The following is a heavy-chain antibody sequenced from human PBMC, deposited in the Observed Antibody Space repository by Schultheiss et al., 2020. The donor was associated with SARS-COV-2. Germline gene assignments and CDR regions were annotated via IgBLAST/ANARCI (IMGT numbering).Heavy chain of an antibody. CDR1: GFTFSTYG. CDR2: IWYDGNNK. D-gene: IGHD5-18*01. J-gene: IGHJ1*01. CDR3: ATADTAMVYFQH. V-gene: IGHV3-33*01. Sequence: GESLKISCAASGFTFSTYGMHWVRQAPGKGLEWVALIWYDGNNKYYADSVKGRFTISRDNSKNTLYLQMSSLRAEDTAVYYCATADTAMVYFQHWGQGTLVTVSS.